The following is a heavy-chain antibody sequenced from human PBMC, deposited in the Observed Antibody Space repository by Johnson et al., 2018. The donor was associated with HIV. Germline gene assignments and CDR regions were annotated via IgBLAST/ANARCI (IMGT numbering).Heavy chain of an antibody. CDR3: ARDYRERIVGATLHDAFDI. J-gene: IGHJ3*02. CDR1: RFTFRLYA. D-gene: IGHD1-26*01. Sequence: MLLVESGGRLVQPGGSLRLSCASSRFTFRLYAMTWVRQAPGKGLAWVSSIRATGDRTYYAESVKGRFTISSYNAKNSLYLQMNSLRAEDTAVYYWARDYRERIVGATLHDAFDIWGQGTMVTVSS. V-gene: IGHV3-23*04. CDR2: IRATGDRT.